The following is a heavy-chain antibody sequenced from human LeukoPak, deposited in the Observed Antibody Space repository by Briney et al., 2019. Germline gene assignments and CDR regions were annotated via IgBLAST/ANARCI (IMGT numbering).Heavy chain of an antibody. J-gene: IGHJ4*02. CDR2: MNPNSGNT. CDR3: ARVGPTYYYDSSGYSFDY. CDR1: GYTFTSYD. D-gene: IGHD3-22*01. Sequence: GASVKVSCKASGYTFTSYDINWVRQATGQGLEWMGWMNPNSGNTGYAQKFQGRVTITRNTSISTAYMELSSLRSEDTAVYYCARVGPTYYYDSSGYSFDYWGQGTLVTVSS. V-gene: IGHV1-8*03.